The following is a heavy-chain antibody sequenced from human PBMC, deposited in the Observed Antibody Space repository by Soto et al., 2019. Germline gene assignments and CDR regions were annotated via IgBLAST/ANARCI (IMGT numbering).Heavy chain of an antibody. D-gene: IGHD6-19*01. CDR1: GDSISSDKW. Sequence: SETLSLTCAVSGDSISSDKWWSRVRQPPGKLLEWIGEVYHSGNTYYNPSLKSRVIISVDTSNSQFSLKLSSVTAADTAVYYCARGLITGSHYSGGWYYFDSWGQGTQVTVSS. J-gene: IGHJ4*02. CDR2: VYHSGNT. V-gene: IGHV4-4*02. CDR3: ARGLITGSHYSGGWYYFDS.